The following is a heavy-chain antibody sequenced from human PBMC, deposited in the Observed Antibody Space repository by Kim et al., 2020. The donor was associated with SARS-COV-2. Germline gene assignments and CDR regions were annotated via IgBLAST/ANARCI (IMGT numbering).Heavy chain of an antibody. CDR2: ISSSSSYT. J-gene: IGHJ4*02. V-gene: IGHV3-11*06. CDR1: GFTFSDYY. Sequence: GGSLRLSCAASGFTFSDYYMSWIRQAPGKGLEWVSYISSSSSYTNYADSVKGRFTISRDNAKNSLYLQMNSLRAEDTAVYYSARDLQGIAARRDFDYWGQGTLVTVSS. CDR3: ARDLQGIAARRDFDY. D-gene: IGHD6-6*01.